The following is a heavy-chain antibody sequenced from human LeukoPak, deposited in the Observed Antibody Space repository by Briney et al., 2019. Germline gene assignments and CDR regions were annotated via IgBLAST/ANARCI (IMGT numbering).Heavy chain of an antibody. J-gene: IGHJ4*02. V-gene: IGHV3-49*03. D-gene: IGHD3-22*01. CDR1: GFTFGDYA. CDR3: TTDLYYYDSSGYYYFDY. CDR2: IRSKAYGGTT. Sequence: GGSLRLSCTASGFTFGDYAMSWFRQAPGKGLEWVGFIRSKAYGGTTEYAASVKGRFTISRDDSKSIAYLQMNSLKTEDTAVYYCTTDLYYYDSSGYYYFDYWGQGTLVTVSS.